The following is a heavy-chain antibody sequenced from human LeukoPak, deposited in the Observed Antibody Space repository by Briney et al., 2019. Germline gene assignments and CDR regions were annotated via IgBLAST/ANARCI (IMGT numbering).Heavy chain of an antibody. V-gene: IGHV3-74*01. Sequence: GESLRLSCAASGYTFSSYMMTWVRQAPGKGPEWVSRIDDDGTDTHYAVSVKGRFTISRDNAKNTLYLQMNSLRGEDTAVYYCARGMLSSAGYHWYYYMDVWGKGAMVTVSS. CDR3: ARGMLSSAGYHWYYYMDV. CDR2: IDDDGTDT. J-gene: IGHJ6*03. D-gene: IGHD3-3*01. CDR1: GYTFSSYM.